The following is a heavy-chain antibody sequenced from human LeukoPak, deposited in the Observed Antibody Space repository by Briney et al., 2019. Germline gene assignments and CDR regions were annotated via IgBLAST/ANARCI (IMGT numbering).Heavy chain of an antibody. CDR1: GGTFSSYA. V-gene: IGHV1-69*13. J-gene: IGHJ4*02. CDR3: AREGGPCSSISCYEWNFDY. Sequence: GASVKVSCKASGGTFSSYAISWVRQAPGQGLEWMGGIIPIFGTANYAQKFQGRVTITADGSTSTAYMELSSLRSEDTAVYYCAREGGPCSSISCYEWNFDYWGQGTLVTVSS. D-gene: IGHD2-2*01. CDR2: IIPIFGTA.